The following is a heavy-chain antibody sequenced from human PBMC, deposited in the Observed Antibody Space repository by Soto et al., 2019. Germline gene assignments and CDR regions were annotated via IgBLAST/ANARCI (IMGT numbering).Heavy chain of an antibody. CDR1: GFTFDDYA. CDR2: INWNGGAI. CDR3: AKEGGKSPRIYGMDV. Sequence: EVQVVESGGGLVQPGGSLNLSCEASGFTFDDYAIYWVRQPPGKGLEWVSGINWNGGAIGYADSVKGRFTISRDNAKNSVYLQMDSLRPEDTALYYCAKEGGKSPRIYGMDVWGQGTTVTVSS. D-gene: IGHD1-26*01. V-gene: IGHV3-9*01. J-gene: IGHJ6*02.